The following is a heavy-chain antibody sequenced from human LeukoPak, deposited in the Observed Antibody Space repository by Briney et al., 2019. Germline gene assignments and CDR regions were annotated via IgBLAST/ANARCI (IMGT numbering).Heavy chain of an antibody. CDR3: ARGGYSSGWYSWGGVDQYYFDY. Sequence: GGSLRLSCAASGFTFSNAWMNWVRQAPGKGLEWVGRIKSKTDGGTTDYAAPVKGRFTISRDDSKNTLYLQMNSLKTEDTAVYYCARGGYSSGWYSWGGVDQYYFDYWGQGTLVTVSS. CDR1: GFTFSNAW. CDR2: IKSKTDGGTT. D-gene: IGHD6-19*01. V-gene: IGHV3-15*07. J-gene: IGHJ4*02.